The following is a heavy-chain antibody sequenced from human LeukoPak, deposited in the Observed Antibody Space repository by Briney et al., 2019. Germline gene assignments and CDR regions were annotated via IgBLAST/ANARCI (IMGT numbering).Heavy chain of an antibody. J-gene: IGHJ4*02. D-gene: IGHD6-6*01. V-gene: IGHV1-2*02. CDR3: AREHSSSSGKVFDY. Sequence: GASVNVSCKASGYTFTGYYMHWVRQAPGQGVEWMGWINPNSGGTNYAQKFQGRVTMTRDTSISTAYMELSRLRSDDTAMYYCAREHSSSSGKVFDYWGQGTLVTVSS. CDR2: INPNSGGT. CDR1: GYTFTGYY.